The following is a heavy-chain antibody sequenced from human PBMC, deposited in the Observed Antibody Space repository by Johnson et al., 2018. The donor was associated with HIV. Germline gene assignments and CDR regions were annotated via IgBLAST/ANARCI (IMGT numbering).Heavy chain of an antibody. J-gene: IGHJ3*02. D-gene: IGHD1-7*01. CDR2: TSYDGTNK. Sequence: QVQLVESGGGVVQPGRSLRLSCAASGFTVTNYAMHWVRQAPGKGLEWVAVTSYDGTNKYNADSVKGRFTISRDNSKNTLFLQMNSLRAEDTAVYYCAKDLWVTITGTKGQPDAFDIWGQGTMVTVSS. V-gene: IGHV3-30*04. CDR3: AKDLWVTITGTKGQPDAFDI. CDR1: GFTVTNYA.